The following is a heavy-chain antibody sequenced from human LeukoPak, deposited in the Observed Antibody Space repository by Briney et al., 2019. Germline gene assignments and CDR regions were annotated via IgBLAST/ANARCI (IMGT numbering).Heavy chain of an antibody. CDR3: ARAKNYYGSGSYYRYNWFDP. Sequence: PSETLSLTCAVYGGSFSGYYWSWIRQPPGEGLEWIGEINHSGSTNYNPSLKSRVTISVDTSKSQFSLKLSSVTAADTAVYYCARAKNYYGSGSYYRYNWFDPWGQGTLVTVSS. V-gene: IGHV4-34*01. CDR1: GGSFSGYY. J-gene: IGHJ5*02. CDR2: INHSGST. D-gene: IGHD3-10*01.